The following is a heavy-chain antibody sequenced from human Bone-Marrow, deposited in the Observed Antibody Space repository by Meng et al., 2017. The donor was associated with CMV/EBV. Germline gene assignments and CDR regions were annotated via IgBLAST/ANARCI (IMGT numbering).Heavy chain of an antibody. CDR3: GSLRTRE. Sequence: GESLKISCAASGFAFSDYYMNWIRQAPGKGLEWVSYISSSGSTRYYADSVKGRFTISRDNAKNSLYLQMKSLRAEDTAIYYCGSLRTREWGQGTLVTVSS. V-gene: IGHV3-11*01. CDR1: GFAFSDYY. D-gene: IGHD5-24*01. CDR2: ISSSGSTR. J-gene: IGHJ4*02.